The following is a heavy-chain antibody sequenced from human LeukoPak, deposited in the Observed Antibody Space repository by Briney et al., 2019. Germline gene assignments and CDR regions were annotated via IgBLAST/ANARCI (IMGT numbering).Heavy chain of an antibody. Sequence: GGSLRLSCAASGFTFSNYWMSWVRRAPGQGLEWVANIKRDASDKYYVGSVKGRFTISRDNAKNSLYMEMGSPIAEDTAVYYCSRTLHSSSWYYWGQGTLVTVSS. CDR2: IKRDASDK. D-gene: IGHD6-13*01. J-gene: IGHJ4*02. V-gene: IGHV3-7*04. CDR3: SRTLHSSSWYY. CDR1: GFTFSNYW.